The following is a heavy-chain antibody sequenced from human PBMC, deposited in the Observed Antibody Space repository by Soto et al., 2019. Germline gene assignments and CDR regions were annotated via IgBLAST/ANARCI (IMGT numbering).Heavy chain of an antibody. CDR2: ISGSGGST. CDR1: GFTFSSYA. D-gene: IGHD5-12*01. V-gene: IGHV3-23*01. Sequence: GGSLRLSCAASGFTFSSYAMGWVRQAPGKGLEWVSAISGSGGSTFYADSVKGRFTISRDNSKNTLYLQMNSLRAEDTAVYYCAKCLSVYAHGGFDSWGQGTLVTVSS. J-gene: IGHJ4*02. CDR3: AKCLSVYAHGGFDS.